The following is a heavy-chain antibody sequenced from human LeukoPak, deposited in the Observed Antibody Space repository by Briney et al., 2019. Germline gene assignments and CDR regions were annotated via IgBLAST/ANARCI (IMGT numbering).Heavy chain of an antibody. CDR2: FDPEDGET. D-gene: IGHD4-11*01. Sequence: GASVTVSCKVSGYTLTELSMHWVRQAPGKGREWMGGFDPEDGETIYAQKFQGRVTMTEDTSTDTAYMELSSLRSEDTAVYYCATVGVTTGWDYYYYMDVWGKGTTVTVSS. V-gene: IGHV1-24*01. J-gene: IGHJ6*03. CDR1: GYTLTELS. CDR3: ATVGVTTGWDYYYYMDV.